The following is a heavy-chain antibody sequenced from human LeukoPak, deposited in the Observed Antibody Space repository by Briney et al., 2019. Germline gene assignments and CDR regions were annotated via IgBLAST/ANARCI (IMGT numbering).Heavy chain of an antibody. Sequence: ASVKVSCKASGYTLLSHGISWVRQAPGQGLEWMGWISAYNGNTDYAQKVQGRVTLTTDTSTNTAYMELRSLTSDDTAVYYCARDSREAVAGRGRWFDPWGQGTLVTVSS. J-gene: IGHJ5*02. CDR3: ARDSREAVAGRGRWFDP. CDR1: GYTLLSHG. D-gene: IGHD6-19*01. CDR2: ISAYNGNT. V-gene: IGHV1-18*01.